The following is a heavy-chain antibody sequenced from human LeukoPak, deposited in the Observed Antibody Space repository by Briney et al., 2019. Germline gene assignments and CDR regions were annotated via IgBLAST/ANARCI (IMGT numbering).Heavy chain of an antibody. CDR2: ISYTSDYK. D-gene: IGHD1-14*01. Sequence: KAGGSLRLSCAASGFTFNTYTMNWVRQTPGKGLEWVSSISYTSDYKFYADSVKGRFTISRDNAKNLLYLQMSSLRAEDTAVYSCARVQDFNNHRYHYYYYMDVWGNGTAVTVSS. V-gene: IGHV3-21*01. J-gene: IGHJ6*03. CDR1: GFTFNTYT. CDR3: ARVQDFNNHRYHYYYYMDV.